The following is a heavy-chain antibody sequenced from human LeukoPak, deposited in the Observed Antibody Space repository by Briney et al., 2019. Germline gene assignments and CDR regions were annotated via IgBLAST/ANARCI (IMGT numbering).Heavy chain of an antibody. CDR3: ARLSSSSWFDP. V-gene: IGHV4-59*08. CDR1: GGSISSYY. D-gene: IGHD6-13*01. Sequence: SETLSPTCTVSGGSISSYYWSWIRQPPGKGLEWIGYIYYSGGTNYNPSLKSRVTISVDTSKNQFSLKLSSVTAADTAVYYCARLSSSSWFDPWGQGTLVTVSS. J-gene: IGHJ5*02. CDR2: IYYSGGT.